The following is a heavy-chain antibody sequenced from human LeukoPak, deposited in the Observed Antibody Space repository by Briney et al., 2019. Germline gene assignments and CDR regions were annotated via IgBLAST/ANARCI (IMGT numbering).Heavy chain of an antibody. CDR1: GGSFSGYY. Sequence: PSETLSLTCAVYGGSFSGYYWSWIRQPPGKGLEWIGEINHSGSTNYNPSLKSRVTISVDTSKNQFSLKLSSVTAADTAVYYCARLSRKTRPSFYYGSGTPAPMDVWGKGTTVTISS. CDR2: INHSGST. CDR3: ARLSRKTRPSFYYGSGTPAPMDV. D-gene: IGHD3-10*01. V-gene: IGHV4-34*01. J-gene: IGHJ6*04.